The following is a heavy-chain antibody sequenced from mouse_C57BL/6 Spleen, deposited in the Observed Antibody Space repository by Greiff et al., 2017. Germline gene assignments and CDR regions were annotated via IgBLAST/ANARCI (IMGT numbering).Heavy chain of an antibody. J-gene: IGHJ2*01. CDR2: INPSSGYT. V-gene: IGHV1-7*01. Sequence: QVQLQQSGAELAKPGASVKLSCKASGYTFTSYWMPWVKQRPGQGLEWIGSINPSSGYTKYNQKFKDKATLTADKSSSTAYMQMSSLTYEEYAGYYCARGGTMVTKRGDYWGQGTTLTVSS. D-gene: IGHD2-2*01. CDR1: GYTFTSYW. CDR3: ARGGTMVTKRGDY.